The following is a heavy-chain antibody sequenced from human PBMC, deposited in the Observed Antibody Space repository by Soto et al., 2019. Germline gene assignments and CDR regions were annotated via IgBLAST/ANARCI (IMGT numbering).Heavy chain of an antibody. CDR3: ARDRRVERFGDPSPFYYYYYMDV. CDR2: VFHSWTT. D-gene: IGHD3-10*01. Sequence: QVQLQESGPGLVKPSETLSLTCTVSGGSISTYYWSWLRQPPGKGLEGIGYVFHSWTTSYNPSLQSRVTISVAPSTNQFSLRLRSVTAADTAVYYCARDRRVERFGDPSPFYYYYYMDVWGKGTTVTVSS. V-gene: IGHV4-59*01. CDR1: GGSISTYY. J-gene: IGHJ6*03.